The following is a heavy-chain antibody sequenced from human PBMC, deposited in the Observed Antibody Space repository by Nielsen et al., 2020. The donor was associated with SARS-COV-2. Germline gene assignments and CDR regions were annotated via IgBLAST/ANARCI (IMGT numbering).Heavy chain of an antibody. V-gene: IGHV3-30-3*01. CDR3: AREGYSSSWSDTYFDY. CDR1: GFTFSSYA. CDR2: ISYDGSNK. Sequence: GGSLRLSCAASGFTFSSYAMHWVRQAPGKGLEWVAVISYDGSNKYYADSVKGRFTISRDNSKNTLYLQMNSLRAEDTAVYYCAREGYSSSWSDTYFDYWGQGTLVTVSS. D-gene: IGHD6-13*01. J-gene: IGHJ4*02.